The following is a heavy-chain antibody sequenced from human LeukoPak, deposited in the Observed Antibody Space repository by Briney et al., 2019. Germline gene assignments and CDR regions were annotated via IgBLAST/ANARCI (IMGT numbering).Heavy chain of an antibody. V-gene: IGHV3-7*01. CDR1: GFTLSTYW. CDR3: ARDRNTDFWSGYYTNYCDY. CDR2: IKQDGSEK. Sequence: GGSLRLSCAASGFTLSTYWMNWVRQAPGKGLEWVATIKQDGSEKYYVDSVKGRFTISRDNAKNSLYLQMNSLRAEDTAVYYCARDRNTDFWSGYYTNYCDYWGQGTLVTVSS. J-gene: IGHJ4*02. D-gene: IGHD3-3*01.